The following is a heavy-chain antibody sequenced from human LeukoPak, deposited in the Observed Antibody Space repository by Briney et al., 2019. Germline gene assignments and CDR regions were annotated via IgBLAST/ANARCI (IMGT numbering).Heavy chain of an antibody. D-gene: IGHD3-16*01. Sequence: GASVKVSCKASGYTFTGYLIHWVRQAPGQGLEWMGWINPNSGDTNYAQKFQGRVSMTRDTSTRTAYLEVSSLRSDDTAVYYCARVWDLRERPFDYWGQGTLVTVSS. CDR2: INPNSGDT. CDR1: GYTFTGYL. J-gene: IGHJ4*02. CDR3: ARVWDLRERPFDY. V-gene: IGHV1-2*02.